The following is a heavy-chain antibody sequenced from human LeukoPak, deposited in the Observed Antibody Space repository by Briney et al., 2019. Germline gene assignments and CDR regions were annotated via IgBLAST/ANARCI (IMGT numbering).Heavy chain of an antibody. CDR1: GYTFTSYG. D-gene: IGHD3-22*01. CDR2: ISAYNGNT. Sequence: ASVKVSCKASGYTFTSYGISWVRQAPGQGLEWMGWISAYNGNTNYAQKLQGRVTMTTDTSTSTAYMELRSLRSDDTAVYYCARELRRRYYDSSGYSSDFDYWGQGTLVTVSS. CDR3: ARELRRRYYDSSGYSSDFDY. J-gene: IGHJ4*02. V-gene: IGHV1-18*01.